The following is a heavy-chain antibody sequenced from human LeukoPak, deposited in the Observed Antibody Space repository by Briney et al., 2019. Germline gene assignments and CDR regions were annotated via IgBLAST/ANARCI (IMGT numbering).Heavy chain of an antibody. D-gene: IGHD4-23*01. Sequence: ASVKVSCKASGYTFTGYYMHWVRQAPGQGLEWMGWINPNSGGTNYAQKFQGRVTMTRDTSISTACMELSRLRSDDTAVYYCARGYRRTTTVVTVRSFDYWGQGTLVTVSS. V-gene: IGHV1-2*02. CDR2: INPNSGGT. CDR1: GYTFTGYY. CDR3: ARGYRRTTTVVTVRSFDY. J-gene: IGHJ4*02.